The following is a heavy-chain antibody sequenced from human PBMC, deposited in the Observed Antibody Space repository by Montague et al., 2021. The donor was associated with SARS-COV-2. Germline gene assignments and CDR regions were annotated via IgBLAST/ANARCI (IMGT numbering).Heavy chain of an antibody. V-gene: IGHV2-70*01. D-gene: IGHD4-17*01. CDR2: IDWDEDQ. J-gene: IGHJ4*02. Sequence: PALVKPTQTLTLTCTFSEFSLNTSGMCVSWIRQPPGKVLEWLALIDWDEDQYYSTSLKTRLTISKDTSKNQVVLTMTNMDPIDTATYYCARSYGDYRDSYFDYWGQGTLVTVSS. CDR1: EFSLNTSGMC. CDR3: ARSYGDYRDSYFDY.